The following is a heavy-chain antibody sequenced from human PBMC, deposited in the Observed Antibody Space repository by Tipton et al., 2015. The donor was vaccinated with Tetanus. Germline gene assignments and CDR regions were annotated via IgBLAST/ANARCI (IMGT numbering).Heavy chain of an antibody. CDR2: IHRDGST. D-gene: IGHD3-22*01. Sequence: SLRLSCAASGFSVSNSYLIWVRQAPGKGLEWVSVIHRDGSTSYADSVKGRFTVSRDNSKNTLYLQVDSLRAGDTAVYYCAKYRGDSRFLAIYYYYGMDGWGQGTSVTVSS. CDR3: AKYRGDSRFLAIYYYYGMDG. J-gene: IGHJ6*02. V-gene: IGHV3-53*01. CDR1: GFSVSNSY.